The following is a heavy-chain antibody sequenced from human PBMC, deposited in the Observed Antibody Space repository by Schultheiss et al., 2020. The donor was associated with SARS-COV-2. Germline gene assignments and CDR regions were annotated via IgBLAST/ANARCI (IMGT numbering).Heavy chain of an antibody. J-gene: IGHJ6*02. V-gene: IGHV3-30*02. CDR1: GFTFSSYG. CDR2: IWYDGSNK. D-gene: IGHD6-6*01. CDR3: AKDGSYSSSTHYGMDV. Sequence: GGSLRLSCAASGFTFSSYGMHWVRQAPGKGLEWVAVIWYDGSNKYYADSVKGRFTISRDNSKNTLYLQMNSLRAEDTAVYYCAKDGSYSSSTHYGMDVWGQGTTVTVSS.